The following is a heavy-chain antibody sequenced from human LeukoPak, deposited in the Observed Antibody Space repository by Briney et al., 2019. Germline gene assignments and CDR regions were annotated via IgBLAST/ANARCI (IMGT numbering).Heavy chain of an antibody. CDR3: ARGPGYSYTFDY. CDR2: ICTSGST. J-gene: IGHJ4*02. CDR1: GGSISSGSYY. Sequence: PSQTLSLTCTVSGGSISSGSYYWSWIRQPAGKGLEWIGRICTSGSTNYNPSLKSRVTISVDTSKNQFSLKLSSVTAADTAVYYCARGPGYSYTFDYWGQGTLVTVSS. D-gene: IGHD5-18*01. V-gene: IGHV4-61*02.